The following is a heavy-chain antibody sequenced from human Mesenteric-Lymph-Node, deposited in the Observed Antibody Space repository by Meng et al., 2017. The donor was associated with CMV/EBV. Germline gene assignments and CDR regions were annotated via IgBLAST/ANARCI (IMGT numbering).Heavy chain of an antibody. D-gene: IGHD3-3*01. CDR3: AKVEDFWGFDI. CDR1: RFCFTIYG. J-gene: IGHJ3*02. CDR2: ISGGGYTT. V-gene: IGHV3-23*01. Sequence: GGSLRLSCAASRFCFTIYGMRWVRQAPGKGLEWVSAISGGGYTTYYADSVKGRFTISRDNSKNTLYLQMNSLRVEDTALYYCAKVEDFWGFDIWGQGTMVTVSS.